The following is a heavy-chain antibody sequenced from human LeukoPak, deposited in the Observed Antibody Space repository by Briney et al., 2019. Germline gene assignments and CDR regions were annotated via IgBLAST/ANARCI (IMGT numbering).Heavy chain of an antibody. CDR1: GGPISTYY. CDR3: ARADDRSGYFGGRFDS. Sequence: PSETLSLTCTVSGGPISTYYWSWIRQPPGNRLEWIGYISYSGGTDYNPSLKSRVTISVDTSKNQFSLKLTSVTAADTALYYCARADDRSGYFGGRFDSWGQGTLVTVSS. D-gene: IGHD3-22*01. CDR2: ISYSGGT. V-gene: IGHV4-59*01. J-gene: IGHJ5*01.